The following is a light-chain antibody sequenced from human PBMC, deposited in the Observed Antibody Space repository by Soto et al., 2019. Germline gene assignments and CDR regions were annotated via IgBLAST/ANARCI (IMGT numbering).Light chain of an antibody. J-gene: IGKJ5*01. CDR1: QSAGAN. CDR2: GVA. CDR3: QQYNQWPIT. V-gene: IGKV3-15*01. Sequence: IVMTQSPATLSVSPGERATLSCRASQSAGANLAWYQQKPGQAPRLLIHGVATRATGIPTRFSGSGFGTELTLTISSLQSEDFAVFYCQQYNQWPITFGQGTRLEIK.